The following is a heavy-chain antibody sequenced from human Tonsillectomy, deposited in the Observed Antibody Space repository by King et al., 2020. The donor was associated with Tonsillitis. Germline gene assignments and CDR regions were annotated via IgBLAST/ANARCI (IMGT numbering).Heavy chain of an antibody. CDR2: IYSGVST. D-gene: IGHD1-1*01. J-gene: IGHJ3*01. Sequence: VQLVESGGGLIQPGGSLRLSCAGSGFTVSSNNMNWVRQAPGKELEWVSVIYSGVSTNYAGSVKGRFTISRDNSKNTIYLQMNSLRAEDTAVYFCARDPKTTGDAFDLWGQGTMVIVSS. V-gene: IGHV3-53*01. CDR3: ARDPKTTGDAFDL. CDR1: GFTVSSNN.